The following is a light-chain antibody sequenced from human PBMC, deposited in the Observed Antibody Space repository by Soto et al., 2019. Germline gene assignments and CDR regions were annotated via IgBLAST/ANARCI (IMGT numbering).Light chain of an antibody. Sequence: DIQMTQSPFSLSASVGDRVTITCLASQGIRNNLAWFQQRPGKAPKSLIYDASSLQSGVPSKFSGSGSGTDFALTISSRQPEDFATYYCLQYESSPYTFGPGTKVDIK. J-gene: IGKJ3*01. CDR1: QGIRNN. V-gene: IGKV1-16*02. CDR3: LQYESSPYT. CDR2: DAS.